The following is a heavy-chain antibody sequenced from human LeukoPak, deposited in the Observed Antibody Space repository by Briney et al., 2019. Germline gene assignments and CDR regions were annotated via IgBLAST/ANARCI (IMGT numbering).Heavy chain of an antibody. V-gene: IGHV3-30*18. D-gene: IGHD6-19*01. Sequence: GGSLRLSCAASGFTFSSYGMHWVRQAPGKGLEWVAVISYDGSNKYYADSVKGRFTISRDNSKNTLYLQMNSLRAEDTAVYYCAKDSQQWLGSYYFDYWGQGTLVTVSS. CDR3: AKDSQQWLGSYYFDY. CDR1: GFTFSSYG. CDR2: ISYDGSNK. J-gene: IGHJ4*02.